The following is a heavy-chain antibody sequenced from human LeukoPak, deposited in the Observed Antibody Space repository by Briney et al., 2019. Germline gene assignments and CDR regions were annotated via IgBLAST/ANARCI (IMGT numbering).Heavy chain of an antibody. CDR2: IYPGGSDT. J-gene: IGHJ4*02. Sequence: GESLKISCKGSGYSFTNYWIAWVRQMPGKGLEWMGVIYPGGSDTRYSPSFQGQVTISADKSISTAYLQWSSLKASDSAMYYCAKNGYSGYESDYWGQGTLVTVSS. CDR3: AKNGYSGYESDY. CDR1: GYSFTNYW. V-gene: IGHV5-51*01. D-gene: IGHD5-12*01.